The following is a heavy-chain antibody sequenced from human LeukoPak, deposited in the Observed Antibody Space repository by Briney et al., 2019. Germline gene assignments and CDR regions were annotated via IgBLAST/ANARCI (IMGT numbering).Heavy chain of an antibody. CDR1: GYSISSGYY. V-gene: IGHV4-38-2*02. D-gene: IGHD3-10*01. CDR2: IYHSGST. Sequence: SETLSLTCAVSGYSISSGYYWGWIRPPPGKGLERIGSIYHSGSTYYNPSLKSRVTISVDTSKNQFSLKLSSVTAADTAVYYCARDRSHYGSGSSKTDYWGQGTLVTVSS. J-gene: IGHJ4*02. CDR3: ARDRSHYGSGSSKTDY.